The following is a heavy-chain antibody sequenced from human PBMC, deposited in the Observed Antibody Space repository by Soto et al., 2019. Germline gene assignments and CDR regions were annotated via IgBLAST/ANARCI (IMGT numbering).Heavy chain of an antibody. Sequence: PSETLSLTCTVSGGSISSGGYYWSWIRQHPGKGLEWIGYIYYSGSTYYNPSLKSRVTISVDTSKNQFSLKLSSVTAADTAVYYCARDKSAGPNRYFDYWGQGTLVTVSS. CDR2: IYYSGST. D-gene: IGHD6-19*01. J-gene: IGHJ4*02. CDR1: GGSISSGGYY. V-gene: IGHV4-31*03. CDR3: ARDKSAGPNRYFDY.